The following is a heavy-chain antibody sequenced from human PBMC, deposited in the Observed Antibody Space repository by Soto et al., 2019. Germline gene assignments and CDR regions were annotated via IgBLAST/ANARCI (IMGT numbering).Heavy chain of an antibody. CDR1: GFTLSDHY. D-gene: IGHD3-9*01. V-gene: IGHV3-11*01. CDR3: AFGSVIFTGYSKAFDC. J-gene: IGHJ4*02. CDR2: ISSSGVTK. Sequence: QVQLVESGGGLVKPGGSLRLSCAASGFTLSDHYMSWIRQVPGKGLEWVSYISSSGVTKYYADSVKGRFTISRDNDKNSLYLEMNILRADDAAVYYCAFGSVIFTGYSKAFDCWGQGTLGTVSS.